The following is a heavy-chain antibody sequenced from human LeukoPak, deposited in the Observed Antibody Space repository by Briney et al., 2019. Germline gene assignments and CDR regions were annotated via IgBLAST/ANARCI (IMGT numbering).Heavy chain of an antibody. CDR1: GGSFSGYY. CDR2: INHSGST. V-gene: IGHV4-34*01. Sequence: SETLSLTCAVYGGSFSGYYWSWIRQPPGKGLEWIGEINHSGSTNYNPSLKSRVTISVDTSKNQFSLKLSSVTAADTAVYYCARVSHEYYYYGMDVWGQGTTVTVSS. CDR3: ARVSHEYYYYGMDV. J-gene: IGHJ6*02.